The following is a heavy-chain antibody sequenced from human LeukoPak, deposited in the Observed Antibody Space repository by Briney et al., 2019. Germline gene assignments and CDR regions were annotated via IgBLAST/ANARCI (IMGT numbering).Heavy chain of an antibody. CDR1: GESFSGYS. D-gene: IGHD6-19*01. Sequence: SETLSLTCVVYGESFSGYSWSWIRQPPGKGLEWIGEINQRRNTNYNPSLRSRVAISIDTSKNQFSLKLSSVTAADTAVYYCARHGWHAWYFDLWGRGTLVTVSS. CDR3: ARHGWHAWYFDL. V-gene: IGHV4-34*01. CDR2: INQRRNT. J-gene: IGHJ2*01.